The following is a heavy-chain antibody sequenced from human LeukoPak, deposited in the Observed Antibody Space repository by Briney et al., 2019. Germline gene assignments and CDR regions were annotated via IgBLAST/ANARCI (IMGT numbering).Heavy chain of an antibody. V-gene: IGHV4-59*11. D-gene: IGHD3-3*01. CDR2: IYYSGST. J-gene: IGHJ3*02. CDR1: GGSISSHY. Sequence: PSETLSLTCTVSGGSISSHYWSWIRQPPGKGLEWIGYIYYSGSTNYNPSLKSRVTISVDTSKNQFSLKLSSVTAADTAVYYCARVGRYYDFWSGPTDAFDIWGQGTMVTVSS. CDR3: ARVGRYYDFWSGPTDAFDI.